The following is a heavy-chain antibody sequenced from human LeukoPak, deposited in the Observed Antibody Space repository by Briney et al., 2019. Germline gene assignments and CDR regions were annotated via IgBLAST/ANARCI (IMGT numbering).Heavy chain of an antibody. V-gene: IGHV3-7*03. J-gene: IGHJ6*02. Sequence: GGSLRLPCAASGFALSSHWMTWVRQVPGRGPEWVANVNRDGSETYYLDSVKGRFTISKGNAKNSLYLQMNSLRAEDTALYHCARNNGMDVWGQGTTVIVSS. CDR2: VNRDGSET. CDR3: ARNNGMDV. CDR1: GFALSSHW.